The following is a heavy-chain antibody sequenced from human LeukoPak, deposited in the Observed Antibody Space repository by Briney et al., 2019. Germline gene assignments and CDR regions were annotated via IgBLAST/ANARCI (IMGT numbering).Heavy chain of an antibody. J-gene: IGHJ3*02. D-gene: IGHD5-24*01. CDR2: IYYGGST. CDR3: ARGDGDVFDI. V-gene: IGHV4-59*01. CDR1: GGSISTYY. Sequence: SETLSLTCTVSGGSISTYYWSWIRQPPGKGLEWIGYIYYGGSTDYSSSLKSRVTISVDTSKNQFSLNLSSVTAADTAVFYCARGDGDVFDIWGQGTMVTVSS.